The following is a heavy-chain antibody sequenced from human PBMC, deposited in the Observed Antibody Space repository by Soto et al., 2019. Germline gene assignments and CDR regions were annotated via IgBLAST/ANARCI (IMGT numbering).Heavy chain of an antibody. Sequence: QITLKESGPTLVKPTQTLTLTCTFSGFSLSTSGVGVGWIRQPPGKALEWLALIYWDDDKRYSPSLNSRLTTTKDASKNQVVLTTTNMPPADTATYYCAQNYGRDNYSDGMDVWGQGTTVTVSS. CDR2: IYWDDDK. D-gene: IGHD3-10*01. V-gene: IGHV2-5*02. CDR3: AQNYGRDNYSDGMDV. CDR1: GFSLSTSGVG. J-gene: IGHJ6*02.